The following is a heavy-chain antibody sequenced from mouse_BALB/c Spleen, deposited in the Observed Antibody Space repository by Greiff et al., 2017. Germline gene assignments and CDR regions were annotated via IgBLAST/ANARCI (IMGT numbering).Heavy chain of an antibody. J-gene: IGHJ2*01. D-gene: IGHD1-1*01. Sequence: VQRVESGAELARPGASVKLSCKASGYTFTDYYINWVKQRTGQGLEWIGEIYPGSGNTYYNEKFKGKATLTADKSSSTAYMQLSSLTSEDSAVYFCARWHYGSSHYFDYWGQGTTLTVSS. CDR3: ARWHYGSSHYFDY. V-gene: IGHV1-77*01. CDR1: GYTFTDYY. CDR2: IYPGSGNT.